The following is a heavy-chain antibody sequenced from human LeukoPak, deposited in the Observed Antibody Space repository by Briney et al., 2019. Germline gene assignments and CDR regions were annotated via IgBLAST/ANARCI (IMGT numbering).Heavy chain of an antibody. CDR2: IIPIFGTA. CDR1: GGTFSSYA. CDR3: ARASSPHRAQLLWFGDNWFDP. D-gene: IGHD3-10*01. Sequence: ASVKVSCKASGGTFSSYAISWVRQAPGQVLEWMGGIIPIFGTANYAQKFQGRVTITADKSTSTAYTELSSLRSEDTAVYYCARASSPHRAQLLWFGDNWFDPWGQGTLVTVSS. V-gene: IGHV1-69*06. J-gene: IGHJ5*02.